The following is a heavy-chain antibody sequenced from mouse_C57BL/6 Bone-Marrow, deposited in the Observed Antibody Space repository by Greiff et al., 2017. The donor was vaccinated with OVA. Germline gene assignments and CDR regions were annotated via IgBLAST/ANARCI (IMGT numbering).Heavy chain of an antibody. J-gene: IGHJ3*01. CDR2: IYPGSGNT. Sequence: QVQLKQSGAELVRPGASVKLSCKASGYTFTDYYINWVKQRPGQGLEWIARIYPGSGNTYYNEKFKGKATLTAEKSSSTAYMQLSSLTSEDSAVYFCARMTGAWFAYWGQGTLVTVSA. CDR1: GYTFTDYY. CDR3: ARMTGAWFAY. V-gene: IGHV1-76*01. D-gene: IGHD1-1*02.